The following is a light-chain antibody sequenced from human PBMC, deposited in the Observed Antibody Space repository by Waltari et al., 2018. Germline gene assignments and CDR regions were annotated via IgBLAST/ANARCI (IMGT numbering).Light chain of an antibody. CDR1: SRDVGGYNY. CDR3: SSYTSSSTKNV. CDR2: DVS. J-gene: IGLJ1*01. Sequence: QSALTQPASVSGSPGQSITISCTGTSRDVGGYNYVSWYQQHPGKAPKLMIYDVSKRPSGVSNRFSGSKSGNTASLTISGLQAEDEADYYCSSYTSSSTKNVFGTGTKVTVL. V-gene: IGLV2-14*01.